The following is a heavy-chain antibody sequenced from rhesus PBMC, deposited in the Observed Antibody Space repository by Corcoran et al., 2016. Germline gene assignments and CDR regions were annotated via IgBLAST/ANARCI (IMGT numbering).Heavy chain of an antibody. V-gene: IGHV4S19*01. CDR1: GASISSSTW. CDR2: ISGSSGST. CDR3: ARASDQPLLSWSGNYFDY. J-gene: IGHJ4*01. D-gene: IGHD2-27*01. Sequence: QVQLQASGPGLVKPSETLSLTCAVSGASISSSTWWSWVRRPPGKGLEWIGYISGSSGSTYYNPSLKSRVTISKDTSKNQFSLKLSSVTAADTAVYYCARASDQPLLSWSGNYFDYWGQGVLVTVSS.